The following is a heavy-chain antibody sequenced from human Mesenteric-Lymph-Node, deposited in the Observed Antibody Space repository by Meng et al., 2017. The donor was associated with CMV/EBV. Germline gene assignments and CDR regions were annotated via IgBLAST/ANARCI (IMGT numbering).Heavy chain of an antibody. CDR1: GFTFNIYW. CDR2: IKQDGSEK. V-gene: IGHV3-7*01. CDR3: ARDPPRYGMDV. J-gene: IGHJ6*02. Sequence: GESLKISCAASGFTFNIYWMNWVHQAPGKGLEWVANIKQDGSEKYYVDSVKGRFTISRDNAKNSPYLEMNSLRAEDTAVYYCARDPPRYGMDVWGQGTTVTVSS.